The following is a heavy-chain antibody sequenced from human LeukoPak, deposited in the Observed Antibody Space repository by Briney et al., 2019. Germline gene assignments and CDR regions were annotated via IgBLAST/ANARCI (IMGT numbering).Heavy chain of an antibody. CDR3: ATHPRYGYVAWFDP. D-gene: IGHD5-18*01. J-gene: IGHJ5*02. CDR2: IYTSGGT. CDR1: GGSISSGRYY. V-gene: IGHV4-61*02. Sequence: PSQTLSLSCSDCGGSISSGRYYWSWVRQPAGKGLEWSGRIYTSGGTNYNPSLKSRVAISVDTSKNQFSLKLSSVTAADTAVYYCATHPRYGYVAWFDPWGQGTLVTVSS.